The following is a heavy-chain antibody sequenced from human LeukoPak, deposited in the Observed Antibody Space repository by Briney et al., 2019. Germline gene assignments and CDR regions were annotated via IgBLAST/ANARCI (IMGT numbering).Heavy chain of an antibody. Sequence: ASVKVSCKASGGTFSSYAISWVRQAPGQGLEWMGGIIPIFGTANYAQKFQGRVTITADEPTSTAYMELSSLRSEDTAVYYCARSSSGWYSSWGQGTLVTVSS. D-gene: IGHD6-19*01. V-gene: IGHV1-69*01. J-gene: IGHJ4*02. CDR2: IIPIFGTA. CDR3: ARSSSGWYSS. CDR1: GGTFSSYA.